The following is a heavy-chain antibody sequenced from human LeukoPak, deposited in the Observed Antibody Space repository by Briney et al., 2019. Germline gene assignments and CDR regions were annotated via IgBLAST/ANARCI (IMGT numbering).Heavy chain of an antibody. J-gene: IGHJ6*02. CDR3: ARSYSSSWFRHYYYYGMDV. CDR2: IYYSGST. V-gene: IGHV4-59*08. CDR1: GGSISSYY. Sequence: SETLSLTCTASGGSISSYYWSWIRQPPGKGLEWIGYIYYSGSTNYNPSLKSRVTISVDPTKNQFSLKLSSVTAADTAVYYCARSYSSSWFRHYYYYGMDVWGQGTTVTVSS. D-gene: IGHD6-13*01.